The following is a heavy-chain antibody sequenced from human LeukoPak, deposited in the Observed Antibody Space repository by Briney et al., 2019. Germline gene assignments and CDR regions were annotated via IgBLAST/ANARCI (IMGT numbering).Heavy chain of an antibody. D-gene: IGHD3-16*01. Sequence: ASVKVSCKASGYTFTSYYMDWVRQAPGQGLEWMGIINPSGGSTSYAQKFQGRVTMTRDTSTSTVYMELSSLRSEDTAVYYCASQGAYYYYGMDVWGQGTTVTVSS. V-gene: IGHV1-46*01. CDR2: INPSGGST. CDR3: ASQGAYYYYGMDV. J-gene: IGHJ6*02. CDR1: GYTFTSYY.